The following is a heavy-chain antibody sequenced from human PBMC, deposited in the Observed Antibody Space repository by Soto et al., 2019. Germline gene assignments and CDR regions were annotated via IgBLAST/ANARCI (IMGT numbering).Heavy chain of an antibody. CDR1: GFTFSSYA. CDR2: NSGSGGST. Sequence: EVQLLESGGGLVQPGGSLRLSCAASGFTFSSYAMSWVRQAPGNRLEWVSANSGSGGSTYDADSLKGRFTISRDNSKNTLYLQMSSLGGEAGAVYYCAKAVGYGEHDTGDTSYYYYYMDVWGKGTTVTVS. D-gene: IGHD4-17*01. V-gene: IGHV3-23*01. J-gene: IGHJ6*03. CDR3: AKAVGYGEHDTGDTSYYYYYMDV.